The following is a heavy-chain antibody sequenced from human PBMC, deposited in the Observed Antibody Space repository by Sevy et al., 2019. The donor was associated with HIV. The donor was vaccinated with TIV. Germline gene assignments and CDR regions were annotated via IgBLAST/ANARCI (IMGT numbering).Heavy chain of an antibody. J-gene: IGHJ6*02. V-gene: IGHV3-7*01. Sequence: GGSLRLSCAASGFTFSSYSMSWVRQAPGKGLEWVANIKEDGSEKYYVDSVKGRFTISRDNAKNSLYLQMNSLRAEDTAVYYCARVVSQDYVWGSYSVNYYGMDVWGQGTTVTVSS. CDR2: IKEDGSEK. D-gene: IGHD3-16*01. CDR1: GFTFSSYS. CDR3: ARVVSQDYVWGSYSVNYYGMDV.